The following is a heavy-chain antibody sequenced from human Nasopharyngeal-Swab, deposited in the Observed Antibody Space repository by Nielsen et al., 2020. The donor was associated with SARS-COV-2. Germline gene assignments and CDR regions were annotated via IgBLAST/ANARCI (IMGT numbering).Heavy chain of an antibody. V-gene: IGHV1-69*13. CDR3: ASLGSMVQDAFDI. CDR1: GYTLTELS. Sequence: SVKVSCKVSGYTLTELSMHWVRQAPGQGLEWMGGIIPIFGTANYAQKFQGRVTITADESTSTAYMELSSLRSEDTAVYYCASLGSMVQDAFDIWGQGTMVTVSS. J-gene: IGHJ3*02. CDR2: IIPIFGTA. D-gene: IGHD4/OR15-4a*01.